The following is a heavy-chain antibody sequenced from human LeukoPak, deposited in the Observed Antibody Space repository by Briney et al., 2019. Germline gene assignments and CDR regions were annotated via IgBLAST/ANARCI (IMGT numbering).Heavy chain of an antibody. V-gene: IGHV3-9*01. Sequence: PGRSLRLSCVASGFTLDDYDMHWVRQAPGKGLEWVSAISRNSVSIGQADSVKGRVSISRDNAKNSVFLQMNSLRAEDTALYYCAKGMSRVRGVMMGQPELVYWGQGTLVTVSS. CDR2: ISRNSVSI. J-gene: IGHJ4*02. CDR3: AKGMSRVRGVMMGQPELVY. D-gene: IGHD3-10*01. CDR1: GFTLDDYD.